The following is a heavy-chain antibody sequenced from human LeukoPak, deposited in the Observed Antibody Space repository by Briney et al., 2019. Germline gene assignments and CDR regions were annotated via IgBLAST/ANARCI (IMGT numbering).Heavy chain of an antibody. Sequence: GGSLRLSCAASGFTVSSNYMSWVRQAPGKGLEWVSVIYSGGSTYYADSVKGRFTISRDNSKNTLYLQMDSLRAEDTAVYYCAREVVGALDYRGQGTLVTVSS. CDR2: IYSGGST. CDR1: GFTVSSNY. J-gene: IGHJ4*02. CDR3: AREVVGALDY. V-gene: IGHV3-66*01. D-gene: IGHD1-26*01.